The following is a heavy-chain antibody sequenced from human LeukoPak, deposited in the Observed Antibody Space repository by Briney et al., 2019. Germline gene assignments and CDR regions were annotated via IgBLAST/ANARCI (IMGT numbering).Heavy chain of an antibody. D-gene: IGHD4/OR15-4a*01. CDR1: GFTFSSYW. Sequence: GGSLRLSCAASGFTFSSYWMSWVRQAPGKGLEWVANIKQDGSEKYYVDSVEGRFTISRDNAKNSLYLQVNSLRAEDTAVYYCVRGGANFDNSGQGTLVTVSS. CDR3: VRGGANFDN. J-gene: IGHJ4*02. CDR2: IKQDGSEK. V-gene: IGHV3-7*04.